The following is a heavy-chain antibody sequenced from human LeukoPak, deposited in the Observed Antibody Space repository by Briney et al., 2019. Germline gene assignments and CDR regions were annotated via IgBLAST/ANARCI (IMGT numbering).Heavy chain of an antibody. D-gene: IGHD2-2*01. Sequence: PSETLSLTCSASGASIGSHYWSWIRQFPGKELEWIGYMSYSGTTNYNPSLMRRITISVDTAKNQLSLDLSSVTAADTAVYYCARHDKYASSSPFDYWGQGTLVTVSS. CDR3: ARHDKYASSSPFDY. J-gene: IGHJ4*02. CDR1: GASIGSHY. V-gene: IGHV4-59*08. CDR2: MSYSGTT.